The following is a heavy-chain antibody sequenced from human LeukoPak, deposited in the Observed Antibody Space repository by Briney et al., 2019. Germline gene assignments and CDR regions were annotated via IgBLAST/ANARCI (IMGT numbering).Heavy chain of an antibody. CDR3: AKDSYYYGSGSSFDY. J-gene: IGHJ4*02. Sequence: GRSLRLSCAAAGFTFSSFGVHWVRQAPSKGLEWVAVIWYDGSNKYYADSVKGRFTISRDNSKNTMYLQMNSLRAEDTAVYYCAKDSYYYGSGSSFDYWGQGTLVTVSS. CDR2: IWYDGSNK. D-gene: IGHD3-10*01. CDR1: GFTFSSFG. V-gene: IGHV3-33*06.